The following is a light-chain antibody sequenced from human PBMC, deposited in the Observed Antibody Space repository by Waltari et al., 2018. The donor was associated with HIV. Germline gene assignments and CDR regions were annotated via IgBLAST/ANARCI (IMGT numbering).Light chain of an antibody. V-gene: IGLV2-23*02. CDR2: EVS. CDR1: ISDIGSSNR. CDR3: CSYAGGRVFVL. Sequence: QSALTQPASLSGSPGQSITISCTGTISDIGSSNRLSWYQQYPGRAPKLIIYEVSKRPSGVSDRFSGSKSGNRASLTVAVLKVEDEADYYCCSYAGGRVFVLFGGGTRLTV. J-gene: IGLJ2*01.